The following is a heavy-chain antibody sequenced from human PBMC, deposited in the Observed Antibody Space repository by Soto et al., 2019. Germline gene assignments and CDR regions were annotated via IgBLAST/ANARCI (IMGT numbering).Heavy chain of an antibody. CDR1: GFTFSNCA. CDR2: INGIDTGT. CDR3: AKDPRAYSTNMGYYFDY. J-gene: IGHJ4*02. D-gene: IGHD6-13*01. Sequence: PGGSLRLSCAASGFTFSNCAMSWVRQAPGKGLEWVSGINGIDTGTLYADSVKGRFTISRDNSRNTLFLQMNSLRADDTAVYYCAKDPRAYSTNMGYYFDYWGQGSLVNVSS. V-gene: IGHV3-23*01.